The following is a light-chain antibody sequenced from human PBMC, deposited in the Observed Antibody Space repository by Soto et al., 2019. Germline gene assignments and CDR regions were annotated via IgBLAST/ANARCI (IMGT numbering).Light chain of an antibody. V-gene: IGKV1-6*01. CDR1: QGIRNA. Sequence: AIQMTQSPSSLSASGGDRVIITCRASQGIRNALGWYQQKPGKAPKLLIYAASTLQSGVPSRFSGSRSCTEFTLTISTLKPEDFTTYYCLQHYYYPITFGRGTKVEIK. CDR3: LQHYYYPIT. CDR2: AAS. J-gene: IGKJ4*01.